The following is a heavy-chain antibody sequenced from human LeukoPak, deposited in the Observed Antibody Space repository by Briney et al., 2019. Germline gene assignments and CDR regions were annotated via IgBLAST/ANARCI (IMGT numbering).Heavy chain of an antibody. CDR1: GFTFSTYG. CDR2: IWNDGSNK. V-gene: IGHV3-33*01. J-gene: IGHJ4*02. Sequence: GGSLRLSCEASGFTFSTYGMHWVRQAPGKGLEGVAVIWNDGSNKYYADSVKGRFTISRDNSKNTLYLQMNSLRAEDTAVYYCARGGSYCPDWGQGILVTVSS. D-gene: IGHD1-26*01. CDR3: ARGGSYCPD.